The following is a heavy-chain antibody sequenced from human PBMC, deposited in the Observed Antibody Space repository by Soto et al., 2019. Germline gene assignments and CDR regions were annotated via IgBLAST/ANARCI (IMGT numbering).Heavy chain of an antibody. CDR1: GYTFSSCA. D-gene: IGHD7-27*01. CDR2: INAGYGNT. Sequence: ASVKIFCKASGYTFSSCAMHWVRQAPGQRLEWMGWINAGYGNTKSSQKFQDRVTISRDTSASTAYMELTRLRSEDTAVYYCARDTGDGTFDFWDQGTMVAASS. CDR3: ARDTGDGTFDF. V-gene: IGHV1-3*01. J-gene: IGHJ4*02.